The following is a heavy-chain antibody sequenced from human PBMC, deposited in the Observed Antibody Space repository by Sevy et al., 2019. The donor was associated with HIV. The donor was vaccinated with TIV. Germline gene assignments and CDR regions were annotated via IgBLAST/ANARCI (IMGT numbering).Heavy chain of an antibody. CDR2: ISAYDGNT. V-gene: IGHV1-18*04. J-gene: IGHJ6*02. CDR1: GYTFNTFG. D-gene: IGHD3-10*01. CDR3: ARDSIPLVQGIIITPYYYGMDV. Sequence: ASVKVSCKTSGYTFNTFGINWVRQAPGQGLQWVGWISAYDGNTKFVQNLQGRVSMTTETFTSTVYMELKNLGSDDTAVYYCARDSIPLVQGIIITPYYYGMDVWGQGTTVTVSS.